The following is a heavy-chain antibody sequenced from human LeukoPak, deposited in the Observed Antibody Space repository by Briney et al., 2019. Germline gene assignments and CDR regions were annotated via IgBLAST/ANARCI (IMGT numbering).Heavy chain of an antibody. V-gene: IGHV4-34*01. D-gene: IGHD2-2*01. CDR1: GGSFSGYY. J-gene: IGHJ6*02. Sequence: SETLSLTCAVYGGSFSGYYWSWIRQPPGKGLEWIGEINHSGSTNYNPSLKSRVTISVDTSKNQFSLKLSSVTAADTAVYYCARGRIVVNLYYYYYYGMGVWGQGTTVTVSS. CDR3: ARGRIVVNLYYYYYYGMGV. CDR2: INHSGST.